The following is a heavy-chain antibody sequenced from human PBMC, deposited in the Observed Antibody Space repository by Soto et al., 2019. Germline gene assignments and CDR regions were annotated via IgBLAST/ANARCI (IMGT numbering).Heavy chain of an antibody. CDR1: AFTFSTSA. J-gene: IGHJ4*02. V-gene: IGHV3-30*18. Sequence: QVQLVESGGGVVQPGRSLRLSCAASAFTFSTSAMHWVRQAPDRGLEWVSVISYDGGTKYYADSVKGRFFISRDNSKNMVYLQMNSLRLEDMAVYYCAKEETRASFDHWGQGTLVTVAS. CDR2: ISYDGGTK. CDR3: AKEETRASFDH.